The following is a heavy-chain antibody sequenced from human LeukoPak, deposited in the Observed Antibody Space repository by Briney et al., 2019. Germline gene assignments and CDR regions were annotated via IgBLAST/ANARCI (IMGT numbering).Heavy chain of an antibody. D-gene: IGHD6-13*01. CDR2: ITDSGAYT. Sequence: GGSLRLSCAASGFTFSSYAMNWVRQAPGKGLEWVSAITDSGAYTYYADSVKGRFTISRDNSKNTLYLQMNSLRAEDTAVYYCAREGVWRQQLVDYYYGMDVWGQGTTVTVSS. CDR1: GFTFSSYA. J-gene: IGHJ6*02. V-gene: IGHV3-23*01. CDR3: AREGVWRQQLVDYYYGMDV.